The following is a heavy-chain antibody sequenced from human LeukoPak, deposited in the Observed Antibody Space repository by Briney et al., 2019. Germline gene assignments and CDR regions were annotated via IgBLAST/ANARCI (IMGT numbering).Heavy chain of an antibody. V-gene: IGHV4-30-2*01. J-gene: IGHJ4*02. CDR1: GGSISSGGYS. Sequence: SETLSLTCAVSGGSISSGGYSWSWIRQPPGKGLEWIGYIYHSGSTYYNPSLKSRVTISVDRSKNQFSLKLSSVTAADTAVYYCAGSGLRYFDYWGQGTLVTVSS. CDR2: IYHSGST. D-gene: IGHD3-22*01. CDR3: AGSGLRYFDY.